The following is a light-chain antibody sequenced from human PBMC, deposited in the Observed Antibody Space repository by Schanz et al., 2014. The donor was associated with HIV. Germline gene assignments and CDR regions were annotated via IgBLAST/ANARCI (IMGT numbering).Light chain of an antibody. CDR3: SSYTSSSPLGV. Sequence: QSALTQPASVSGSPGQSITISCTGTSSDIGSYDLVSWYQQHPGKAPKLMIYEGGKRPSGVSNRFSGSKSGNTASLTISGLQAEDEADYYCSSYTSSSPLGVFGTGTKLTVL. J-gene: IGLJ1*01. CDR1: SSDIGSYDL. V-gene: IGLV2-14*02. CDR2: EGG.